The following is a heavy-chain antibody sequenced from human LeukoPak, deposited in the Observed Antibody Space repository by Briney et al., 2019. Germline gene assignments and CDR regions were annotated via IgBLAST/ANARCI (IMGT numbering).Heavy chain of an antibody. V-gene: IGHV4-61*02. CDR2: ICTSGST. J-gene: IGHJ4*02. CDR1: GGSISSGSYY. Sequence: SQTLSLTCTVSGGSISSGSYYWSWIRQPAGKGLEWIGRICTSGSTNYNPSLKSRVTISVDTSKNQFSLKLSSVTAADTAVYYCARDRYSSGWYDGFDYWGQGTLVTVSS. CDR3: ARDRYSSGWYDGFDY. D-gene: IGHD6-19*01.